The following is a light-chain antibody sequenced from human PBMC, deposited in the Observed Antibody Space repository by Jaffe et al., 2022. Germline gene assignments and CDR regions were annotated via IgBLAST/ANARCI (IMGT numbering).Light chain of an antibody. CDR3: QQRSDWPLT. Sequence: EIVLTQSPATLSLSPGERATLSCGASQSVRSYLAWYQQRPGQAPRLLIYDASNRATGIPARFSGSGSGTDFTLTINSLEPEDFAVYYCQQRSDWPLTFGGGTKVEIK. CDR2: DAS. V-gene: IGKV3-11*01. CDR1: QSVRSY. J-gene: IGKJ4*01.